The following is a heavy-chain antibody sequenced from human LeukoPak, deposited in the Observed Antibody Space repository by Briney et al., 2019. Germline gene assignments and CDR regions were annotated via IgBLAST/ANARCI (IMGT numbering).Heavy chain of an antibody. J-gene: IGHJ5*02. CDR1: GGSISSYY. CDR2: IYTSGSN. D-gene: IGHD3-22*01. CDR3: ARLQPNYYDSSGYYWFDP. V-gene: IGHV4-4*09. Sequence: PSETLSLTCTVSGGSISSYYWSWIRQPPGKGLEGIGYIYTSGSNNYNPSLQSRVTISVDTSKNQFSLKLSSVTAADTAVYYCARLQPNYYDSSGYYWFDPWGQGTLVTVSS.